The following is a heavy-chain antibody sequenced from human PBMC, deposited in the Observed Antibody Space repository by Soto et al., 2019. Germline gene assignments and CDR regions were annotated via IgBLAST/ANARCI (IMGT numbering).Heavy chain of an antibody. J-gene: IGHJ6*03. CDR1: GGTFSSYT. Sequence: SVKVSCKASGGTFSSYTISWVRQAPGQGLEWMGRIIPILGIANYAQKFQGRVTITADKSTSTAYMELSSLRSEDTAVYYCATSIAARPYYYYYYMDVWGKGTTVTVSS. D-gene: IGHD6-6*01. V-gene: IGHV1-69*02. CDR3: ATSIAARPYYYYYYMDV. CDR2: IIPILGIA.